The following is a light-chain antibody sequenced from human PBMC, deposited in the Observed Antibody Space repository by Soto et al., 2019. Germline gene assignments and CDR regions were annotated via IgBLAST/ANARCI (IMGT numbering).Light chain of an antibody. Sequence: DIQVTQSPSSLSASVGDSVTMTCRTGQTIGTFLNWYQQKPGKVPNLLISSASSLHTGVPSRFSASGSGTDFTLTISSLQPEDFATYYCQQSYLRWTFGQGTKVDIK. CDR2: SAS. V-gene: IGKV1-39*01. CDR3: QQSYLRWT. J-gene: IGKJ1*01. CDR1: QTIGTF.